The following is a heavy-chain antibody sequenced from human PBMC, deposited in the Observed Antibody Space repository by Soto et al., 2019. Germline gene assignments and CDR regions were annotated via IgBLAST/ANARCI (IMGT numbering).Heavy chain of an antibody. V-gene: IGHV5-10-1*01. CDR1: GSNFTNYW. Sequence: GESLKISCQGSGSNFTNYWLTFLSQMPGKGLEWMGRIYPSDSHSHYNPSFRGHVTISADKSISTAYLHGSSLKASDTAMYYCARQVIRDYWGQGTLVTVSS. D-gene: IGHD2-21*01. CDR3: ARQVIRDY. CDR2: IYPSDSHS. J-gene: IGHJ4*02.